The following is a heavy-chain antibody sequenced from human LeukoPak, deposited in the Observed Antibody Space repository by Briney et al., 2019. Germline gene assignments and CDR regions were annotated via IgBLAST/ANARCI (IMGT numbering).Heavy chain of an antibody. CDR3: ARDSDNSGYYLHAFDI. CDR2: IYYSGST. CDR1: GGSISSYY. J-gene: IGHJ3*02. V-gene: IGHV4-59*01. Sequence: SETLSLTCTVSGGSISSYYWSWIRQPPGKGLEWIGYIYYSGSTNYNPSLKSRVTISVDTSKNQFSLKLSSVTAADTAVYYCARDSDNSGYYLHAFDIWGQGTMVTVSS. D-gene: IGHD3-22*01.